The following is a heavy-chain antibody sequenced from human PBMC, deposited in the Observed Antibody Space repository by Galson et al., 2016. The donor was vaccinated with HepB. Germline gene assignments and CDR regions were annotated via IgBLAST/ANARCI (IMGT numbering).Heavy chain of an antibody. Sequence: SLRLSCAASGFTFDDYAMHWVRQVPGRGLEWVSGIGWNSGSIGYADSVKGRFIISRDNAKNSLYLQMNSLRAEDTALYYCAKDRDLHGYNTYYFDYWGQGTLVTVSS. D-gene: IGHD5-24*01. CDR3: AKDRDLHGYNTYYFDY. J-gene: IGHJ4*02. CDR1: GFTFDDYA. V-gene: IGHV3-9*01. CDR2: IGWNSGSI.